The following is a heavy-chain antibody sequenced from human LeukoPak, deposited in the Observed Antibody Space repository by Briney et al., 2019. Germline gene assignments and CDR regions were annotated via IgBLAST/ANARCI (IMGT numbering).Heavy chain of an antibody. Sequence: ASVKVSCKASGYTLTNNYMHWVRQAPGQGLEWMRWINPNNGGTNYAQKFQGRVTMTTDTSMNTAYMELTRLESDDTAAYYCARSATFDYWGQGTLVTVSS. J-gene: IGHJ4*02. CDR2: INPNNGGT. V-gene: IGHV1-2*02. CDR1: GYTLTNNY. CDR3: ARSATFDY.